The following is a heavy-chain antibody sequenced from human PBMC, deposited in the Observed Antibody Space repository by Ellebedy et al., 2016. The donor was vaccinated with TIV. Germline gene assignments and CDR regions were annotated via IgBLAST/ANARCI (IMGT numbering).Heavy chain of an antibody. D-gene: IGHD1-26*01. CDR1: GFTFGDYS. J-gene: IGHJ5*02. CDR2: ISSSGSTI. Sequence: GESLKISCAASGFTFGDYSMNWIRQAPGKGLEWVSSISSSGSTIYYADSVKGRFIISRDNAKNSLYLQMNSLRAEDTAVFYCARDTRFIDHQHNWFDPWGQGTLVTVSS. V-gene: IGHV3-11*01. CDR3: ARDTRFIDHQHNWFDP.